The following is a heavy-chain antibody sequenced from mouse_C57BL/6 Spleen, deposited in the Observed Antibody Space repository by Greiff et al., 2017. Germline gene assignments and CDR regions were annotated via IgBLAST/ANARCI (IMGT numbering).Heavy chain of an antibody. D-gene: IGHD2-1*01. Sequence: VQLQQSGPELVKPGASVKISCKASGYTFTDYYMNWVKQSHGKSLEWIGDINPNNGGTSYNQKFKGKATLTVDKSSSTAYMELRSLTSEDSAVYYCARRIYYYYAMDYWGQGTSVTVSS. V-gene: IGHV1-26*01. J-gene: IGHJ4*01. CDR1: GYTFTDYY. CDR3: ARRIYYYYAMDY. CDR2: INPNNGGT.